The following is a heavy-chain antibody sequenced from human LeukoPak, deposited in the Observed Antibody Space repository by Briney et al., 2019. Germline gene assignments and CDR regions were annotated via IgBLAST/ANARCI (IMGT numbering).Heavy chain of an antibody. CDR1: GYTFTGYY. V-gene: IGHV1-2*02. Sequence: ASVKVSCKASGYTFTGYYMHWVRQAPGQGLEWMGWINPNSGGTNYAQKFQGRVTMTRDTSISTAYMELSRLRSDDTAVYYCARDPVSRYYGSGSQTTNWFDPWGQGTLVTVSS. D-gene: IGHD3-10*01. CDR3: ARDPVSRYYGSGSQTTNWFDP. J-gene: IGHJ5*02. CDR2: INPNSGGT.